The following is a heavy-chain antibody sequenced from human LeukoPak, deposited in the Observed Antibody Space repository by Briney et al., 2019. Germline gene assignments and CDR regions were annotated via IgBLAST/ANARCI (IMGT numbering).Heavy chain of an antibody. Sequence: PSGTLSLTCGVSGGSISNTNWWSWVRQPPGQGLEWIGEISLTGLTHYNPSLESRVTVSLDKSKNQLSLNLTSVTAADTAVYFCSRENGAFSPFGYWGQGTLVTVSS. V-gene: IGHV4-4*02. J-gene: IGHJ4*02. CDR2: ISLTGLT. CDR3: SRENGAFSPFGY. D-gene: IGHD2-8*01. CDR1: GGSISNTNW.